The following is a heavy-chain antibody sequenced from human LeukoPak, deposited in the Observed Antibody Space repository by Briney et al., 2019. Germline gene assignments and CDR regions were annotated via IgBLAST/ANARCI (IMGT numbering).Heavy chain of an antibody. CDR3: ARGGGVDFWSGYQFDY. V-gene: IGHV4-31*03. J-gene: IGHJ4*02. Sequence: PSQTLSLTCTVSGGSISSGGYYWSWIRQHPGKGLEWIGYIYYSGSTYYNPSLKSRVTISVDTSKNQFSLKLSSVTAADTAVYYCARGGGVDFWSGYQFDYWGQGTLVTVSS. CDR2: IYYSGST. D-gene: IGHD3-3*01. CDR1: GGSISSGGYY.